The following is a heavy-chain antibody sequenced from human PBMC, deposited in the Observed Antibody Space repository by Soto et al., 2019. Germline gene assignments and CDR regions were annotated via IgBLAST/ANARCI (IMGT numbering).Heavy chain of an antibody. CDR1: GYTFTSYG. CDR3: ARDYYDFWSGYLTPNWFDP. CDR2: ISAYNGNT. Sequence: ASVKVSCKASGYTFTSYGTSWVRQAPGQGLEWMGWISAYNGNTNYAQKLQGRVTMTTDTSTSTAYMELRSLRSGDTAVYYCARDYYDFWSGYLTPNWFDPWGQGTLVTVSS. D-gene: IGHD3-3*01. V-gene: IGHV1-18*04. J-gene: IGHJ5*02.